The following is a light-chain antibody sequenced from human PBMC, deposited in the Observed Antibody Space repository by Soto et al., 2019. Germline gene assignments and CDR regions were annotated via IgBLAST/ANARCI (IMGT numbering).Light chain of an antibody. Sequence: EIVLTQSPGTLSLSPGERVTLSCRASQSVSSYLAWYQQKPGQAPRLLIYDASNRATGIPARFSGSGSGTEFTLTISSLQSEDFAVYYCQQYNDNWPTFGQGTKVDIK. CDR3: QQYNDNWPT. CDR1: QSVSSY. CDR2: DAS. V-gene: IGKV3D-15*01. J-gene: IGKJ1*01.